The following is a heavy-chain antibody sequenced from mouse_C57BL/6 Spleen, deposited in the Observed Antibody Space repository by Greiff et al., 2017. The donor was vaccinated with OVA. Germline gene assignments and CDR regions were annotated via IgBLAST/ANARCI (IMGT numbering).Heavy chain of an antibody. J-gene: IGHJ4*01. V-gene: IGHV1-9*01. CDR1: GYTFTGYW. CDR2: ILPGSGST. D-gene: IGHD1-1*01. CDR3: ARRDYGSSLYYYAMDY. Sequence: QVQLQQSGAELMKPGASVKLSCKATGYTFTGYWIEWVKQRPGHGLEWIGEILPGSGSTNYNEKFKGKATFTADTSSNTAYMQLSSLTTKDSAIYYCARRDYGSSLYYYAMDYWGQGTSVTVSS.